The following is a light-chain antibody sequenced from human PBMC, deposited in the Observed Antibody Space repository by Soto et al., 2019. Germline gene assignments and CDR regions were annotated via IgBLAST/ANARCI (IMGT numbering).Light chain of an antibody. Sequence: EIVLTQSPGTLSLSPGERATLSCRASQSVSSSYLAWYQQKPGQSPRLLIYGAYSRETSIPDRFSGSGSGTDFTITISRLEPEDFAVYCCQQYGRSSYTFGQGNKLEIK. CDR1: QSVSSSY. CDR3: QQYGRSSYT. J-gene: IGKJ2*01. CDR2: GAY. V-gene: IGKV3-20*01.